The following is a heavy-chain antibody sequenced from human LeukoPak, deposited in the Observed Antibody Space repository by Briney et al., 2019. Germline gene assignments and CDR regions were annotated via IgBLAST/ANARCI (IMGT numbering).Heavy chain of an antibody. CDR2: IIPIFGTA. V-gene: IGHV1-69*13. D-gene: IGHD6-13*01. J-gene: IGHJ5*02. CDR3: ARAQPWQQLPHNWFDP. Sequence: GASVTVSCTATGGTFSSYAISWVRQAPGQGLEWMGGIIPIFGTANYAQKFQGRVTITADESTSTAYMELSSLRSEDTAVYYCARAQPWQQLPHNWFDPWGQGTLVTVSS. CDR1: GGTFSSYA.